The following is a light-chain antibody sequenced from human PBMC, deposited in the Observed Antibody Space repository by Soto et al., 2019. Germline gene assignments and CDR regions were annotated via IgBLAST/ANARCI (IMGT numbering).Light chain of an antibody. CDR3: SSYTTSSTYV. J-gene: IGLJ1*01. CDR2: DVS. V-gene: IGLV2-14*03. CDR1: SSDVGGYNY. Sequence: QSALTQPASVSGSPGQSITISCTGTSSDVGGYNYVSWYQQHPGKAPKLMIYDVSNRPSGVSNRFSGFKSGNTASLTISGLHAEDEADYYCSSYTTSSTYVFGTGTKVNVL.